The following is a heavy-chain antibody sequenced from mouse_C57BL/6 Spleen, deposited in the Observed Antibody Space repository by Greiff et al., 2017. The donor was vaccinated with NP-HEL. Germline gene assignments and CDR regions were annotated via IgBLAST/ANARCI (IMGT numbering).Heavy chain of an antibody. V-gene: IGHV3-6*01. J-gene: IGHJ1*03. CDR1: GYSITSGYY. CDR3: AEATVVESRGYFDV. Sequence: EVQLQQSGPGLVKPSQSLSLTCSVTGYSITSGYYWNWIRQFPGNKLEWMGYISYDGSNNYNPSLKNRISITRDTSKNQFFLKLNSVTTEDTATYYVAEATVVESRGYFDVWGTGTTVTVSS. D-gene: IGHD1-1*01. CDR2: ISYDGSN.